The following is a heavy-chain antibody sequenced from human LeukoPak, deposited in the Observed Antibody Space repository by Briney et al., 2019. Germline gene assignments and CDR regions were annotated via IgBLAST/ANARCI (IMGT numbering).Heavy chain of an antibody. CDR1: GGSISSYY. Sequence: PSETLSLTCTVSGGSISSYYWSWIRQPPGKGLEWIGYIYYSGSTNYNPSLKSRVTISVDTSKNQFSLKLSSVTAADTAVYYCARDRIVGATKIGGNYYYYMDVWGKGTTVTISS. CDR3: ARDRIVGATKIGGNYYYYMDV. J-gene: IGHJ6*03. CDR2: IYYSGST. V-gene: IGHV4-59*01. D-gene: IGHD1-26*01.